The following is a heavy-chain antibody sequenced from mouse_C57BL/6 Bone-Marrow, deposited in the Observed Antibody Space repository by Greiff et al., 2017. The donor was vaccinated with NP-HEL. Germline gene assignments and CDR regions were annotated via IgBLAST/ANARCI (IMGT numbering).Heavy chain of an antibody. V-gene: IGHV5-4*01. CDR1: GFTFSSYA. CDR2: ISDGGSYT. Sequence: EVQLVESGGGLVKPGGSLKLSCAASGFTFSSYAMSWVRQTPEKRLEWVATISDGGSYTYYPDNVKGRFTISRDNAKNNLYLQMSHLKSEDTAMYYCARDGYYEAWFAYWGQGTLVTVSA. CDR3: ARDGYYEAWFAY. D-gene: IGHD2-3*01. J-gene: IGHJ3*01.